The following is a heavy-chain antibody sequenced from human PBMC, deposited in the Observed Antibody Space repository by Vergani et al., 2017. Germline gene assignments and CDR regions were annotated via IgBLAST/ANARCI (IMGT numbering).Heavy chain of an antibody. CDR1: GYTLTELS. J-gene: IGHJ4*02. D-gene: IGHD1-26*01. CDR2: FDPEDGET. CDR3: ATAPGQGGSYHFDY. V-gene: IGHV1-24*01. Sequence: QVQLVQSGAEVKKPGASVKVSCKVSGYTLTELSMHWVRQAPGKGLEWMGGFDPEDGETIYVQKFKGRGTMTEDTYTDTAYMELSSMRSEDTAVYYCATAPGQGGSYHFDYWGQGRLVTVSS.